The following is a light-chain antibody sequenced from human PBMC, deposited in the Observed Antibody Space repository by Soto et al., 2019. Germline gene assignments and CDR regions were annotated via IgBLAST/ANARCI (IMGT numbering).Light chain of an antibody. CDR1: QSLLHSNGYNY. CDR2: LCS. Sequence: DIVMTQSPLSLPVTPGEPASISCRSSQSLLHSNGYNYLDWYLQKPGQSPQLLIYLCSNRASGVPDRFSGSGSGTDFTLKISRVEADDVGVYYCIQALQTPPKFGQGTKVEIK. J-gene: IGKJ1*01. V-gene: IGKV2-28*01. CDR3: IQALQTPPK.